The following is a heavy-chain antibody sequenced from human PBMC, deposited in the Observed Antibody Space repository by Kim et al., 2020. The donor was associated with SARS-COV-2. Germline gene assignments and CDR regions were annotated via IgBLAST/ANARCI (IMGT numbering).Heavy chain of an antibody. D-gene: IGHD6-6*01. J-gene: IGHJ4*02. CDR1: GGSISSSSYY. CDR3: AGGSSSPTTYFDY. V-gene: IGHV4-39*01. Sequence: SETLSLTCTVSGGSISSSSYYWGWIRQPPGKGLEWIGSIYYSGSTYYNPSLKSRVTISVDTSKNQFSLKLSSVTAADTAVYYCAGGSSSPTTYFDYWGQGTLVTVSS. CDR2: IYYSGST.